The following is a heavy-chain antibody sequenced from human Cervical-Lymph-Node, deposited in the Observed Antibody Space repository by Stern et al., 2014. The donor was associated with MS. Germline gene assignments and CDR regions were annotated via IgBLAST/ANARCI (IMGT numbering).Heavy chain of an antibody. V-gene: IGHV4-31*03. Sequence: VQLVESGPGLAKPSQTLSLTCTVSGGSISSTGYYWSWIRQHPGKGLEWIGYIHYRGSTYYNPSLKRRGTISVDTSKNQFSLKLTSVTAADTALYYCARSDRLWGSFDYWGQGSLVTVSS. CDR1: GGSISSTGYY. CDR3: ARSDRLWGSFDY. CDR2: IHYRGST. J-gene: IGHJ4*02. D-gene: IGHD3-16*01.